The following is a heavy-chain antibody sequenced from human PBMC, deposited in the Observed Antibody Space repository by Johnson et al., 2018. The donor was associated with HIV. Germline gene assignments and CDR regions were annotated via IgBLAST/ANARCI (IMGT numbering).Heavy chain of an antibody. CDR3: ARDYRGRTVDAFDV. CDR2: ISYDGSNK. Sequence: QVQLVESGGGLVQPGGSLRLSCAASGFTFSSYAMHWVRQAPGKGLEWVAVISYDGSNKYYADSVKGRFTISRDNSKNTLDLQMNSLRAGDAAVYYCARDYRGRTVDAFDVWGQGTLVIVSS. J-gene: IGHJ3*01. D-gene: IGHD3-16*02. V-gene: IGHV3-30*04. CDR1: GFTFSSYA.